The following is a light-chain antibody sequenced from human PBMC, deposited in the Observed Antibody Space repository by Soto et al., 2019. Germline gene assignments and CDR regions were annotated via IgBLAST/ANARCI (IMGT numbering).Light chain of an antibody. CDR1: SSDVGGYNY. CDR2: DVT. J-gene: IGLJ1*01. CDR3: CSYAGSYTFDV. Sequence: QSALTQPRSVSGSPGQSVTISCTGTSSDVGGYNYVSWYQQHPGKAPKLMIYDVTKRPSGVPDRFSGSKSGNTASLTISGIQAEDEADYYCCSYAGSYTFDVFGTWTKVTV. V-gene: IGLV2-11*01.